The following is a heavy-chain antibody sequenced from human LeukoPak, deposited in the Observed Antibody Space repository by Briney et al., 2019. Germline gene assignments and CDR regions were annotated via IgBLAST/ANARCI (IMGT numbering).Heavy chain of an antibody. CDR2: IKHDGSEK. CDR3: ARDTTRGLDAFDV. Sequence: SGGSPRLSCAASAFTFSDYWMTWVRQAPGKGLEWVANIKHDGSEKYYVDSVRGRFTISRDNAKNSLYLQMNSLRAEDTAVYYCARDTTRGLDAFDVWGQGTMVTVSS. CDR1: AFTFSDYW. J-gene: IGHJ3*01. D-gene: IGHD2/OR15-2a*01. V-gene: IGHV3-7*03.